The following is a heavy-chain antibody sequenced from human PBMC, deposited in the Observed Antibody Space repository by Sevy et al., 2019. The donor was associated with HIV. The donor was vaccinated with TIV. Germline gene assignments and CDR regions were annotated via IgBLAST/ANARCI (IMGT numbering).Heavy chain of an antibody. V-gene: IGHV3-23*01. CDR3: AKDAAIRRPLTGTDY. CDR1: GFIFSTYT. J-gene: IGHJ4*02. Sequence: GGSLRLSCAASGFIFSTYTMTWVRQAPGKGLEWVSGISGSGGSTYYADSLKGRFTIFRDNSKSTVHLQMNSLRAEDTAVYYCAKDAAIRRPLTGTDYWGQGTLVTVSS. D-gene: IGHD6-13*01. CDR2: ISGSGGST.